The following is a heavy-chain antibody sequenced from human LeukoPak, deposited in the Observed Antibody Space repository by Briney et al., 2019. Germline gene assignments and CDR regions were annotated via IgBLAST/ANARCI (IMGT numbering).Heavy chain of an antibody. J-gene: IGHJ6*02. Sequence: ASVKVSCKASGYTFTSYGISWVRQAPGQGLEWMGWISAYNGNTNYAQKLQGRVTMTTDTSTSTAYMELRSLRSDDTAVYYCARSSAYYDFWSGYYGGYYYYGTDVWGQGTTVTVSS. CDR1: GYTFTSYG. D-gene: IGHD3-3*01. CDR3: ARSSAYYDFWSGYYGGYYYYGTDV. V-gene: IGHV1-18*01. CDR2: ISAYNGNT.